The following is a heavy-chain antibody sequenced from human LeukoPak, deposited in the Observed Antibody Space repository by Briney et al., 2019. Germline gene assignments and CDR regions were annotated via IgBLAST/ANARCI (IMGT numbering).Heavy chain of an antibody. CDR3: ARGGRGYDSSDHRGFDY. CDR1: GYTFTSYD. Sequence: ASVKVSCKASGYTFTSYDINWVRQATGQGLEWMGWMNPNSGNTGYAQKFQGRVTITRNTSISTVYMELSSLRSEDTAVYYCARGGRGYDSSDHRGFDYWGQGTLVTVSS. J-gene: IGHJ4*02. D-gene: IGHD3-22*01. V-gene: IGHV1-8*03. CDR2: MNPNSGNT.